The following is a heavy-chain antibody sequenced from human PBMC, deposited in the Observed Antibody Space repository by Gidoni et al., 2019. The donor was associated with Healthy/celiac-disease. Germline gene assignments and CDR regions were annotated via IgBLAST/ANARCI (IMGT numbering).Heavy chain of an antibody. CDR1: GYSFTSYW. Sequence: EVQLVQSGAEVKKPAESLTISCKGSGYSFTSYWIGWVRQMPGKGLEWMGIIYPGDSDTRYSPSFQGQVTISADKSISTAYLQWSSLKASDTAMYYCARRAGSHCSSTSCWFDPWGQGTLVTVSS. CDR2: IYPGDSDT. D-gene: IGHD2-2*01. V-gene: IGHV5-51*01. J-gene: IGHJ5*02. CDR3: ARRAGSHCSSTSCWFDP.